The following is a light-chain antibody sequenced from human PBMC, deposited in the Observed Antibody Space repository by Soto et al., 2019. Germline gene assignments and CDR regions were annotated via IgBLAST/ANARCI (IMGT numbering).Light chain of an antibody. Sequence: EVVLTQSPGTLSLSPGERATLSCRASQIVSSSNLAWYQQRPGQAPMLLIYGASSRATGIPDRFRGSGSGTDFSLTISRLEPEDSAVYYCQQYYNSPLVTFGGGTKVEIK. J-gene: IGKJ4*01. CDR2: GAS. V-gene: IGKV3-20*01. CDR3: QQYYNSPLVT. CDR1: QIVSSSN.